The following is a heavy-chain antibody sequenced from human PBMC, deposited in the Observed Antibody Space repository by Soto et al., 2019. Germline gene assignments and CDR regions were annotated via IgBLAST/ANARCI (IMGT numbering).Heavy chain of an antibody. CDR2: IYYSGSN. J-gene: IGHJ4*02. V-gene: IGHV4-31*01. CDR1: GGSISSGGYY. Sequence: QVQLQESGPGLVKPSQTLSLTCTVSGGSISSGGYYWSWIRQHPGKGPEWIGYIYYSGSNYYNPSLKXXVXIXGETSKNQLSLTLSSVTAADTAVYYCARFGGGSLLYWGQGTLVTVSS. CDR3: ARFGGGSLLY. D-gene: IGHD2-15*01.